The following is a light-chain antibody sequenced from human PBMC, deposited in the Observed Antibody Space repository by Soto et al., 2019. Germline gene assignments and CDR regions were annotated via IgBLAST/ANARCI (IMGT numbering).Light chain of an antibody. CDR1: SSDVGGYSY. CDR2: DVS. J-gene: IGLJ2*01. Sequence: QSALTQPASVSGPPGQSIAISCTGSSSDVGGYSYVSWYQQHPGKAPKLMIYDVSNRPSGVSDRFSGSRSGNTASLTISGLQAEDEADYYCSSYTSSSTLVFGGGTKLTVL. CDR3: SSYTSSSTLV. V-gene: IGLV2-14*01.